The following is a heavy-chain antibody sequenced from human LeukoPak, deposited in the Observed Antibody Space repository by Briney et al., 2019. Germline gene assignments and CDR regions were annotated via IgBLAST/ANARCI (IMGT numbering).Heavy chain of an antibody. CDR2: IYSGGST. J-gene: IGHJ3*02. CDR1: GFTVSSNY. V-gene: IGHV3-66*01. CDR3: ARAMKNAFDI. Sequence: QTGGSLRLSCAASGFTVSSNYMSWVRQAPGKGLEWVSVIYSGGSTYYADSVKGRFTISRDNSKNTLYLQMNSLRAEDTAVYYCARAMKNAFDIWGQGTMVTVSS.